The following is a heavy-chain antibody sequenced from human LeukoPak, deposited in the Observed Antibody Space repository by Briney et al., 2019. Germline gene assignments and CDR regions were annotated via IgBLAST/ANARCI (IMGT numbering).Heavy chain of an antibody. CDR2: ISGSGGST. CDR1: GFTFSSYG. D-gene: IGHD3-10*01. CDR3: SKPLFFGWGVIINAFDY. J-gene: IGHJ4*02. V-gene: IGHV3-23*01. Sequence: PGGSLRLSCAASGFTFSSYGMSWVRQAPGKGLEWASAISGSGGSTYYADSVKGRFTISRDNSKNTLYLQMNSLRAEDTAVYYWSKPLFFGWGVIINAFDYWGQGTLVTVSS.